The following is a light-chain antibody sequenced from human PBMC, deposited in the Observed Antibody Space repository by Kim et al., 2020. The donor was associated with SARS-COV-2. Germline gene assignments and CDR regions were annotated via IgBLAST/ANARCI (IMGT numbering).Light chain of an antibody. V-gene: IGKV1-33*01. Sequence: DIQMTQSPSSLSASVGDRVTITCQASQVISKYLNWYQQKPGKAPKLLIYDASNLETGVPSRFSGSGSGTDFTFTISSLQPEDIATYYCQQYDNLPLTFGGGTKVDIK. CDR3: QQYDNLPLT. CDR2: DAS. J-gene: IGKJ4*01. CDR1: QVISKY.